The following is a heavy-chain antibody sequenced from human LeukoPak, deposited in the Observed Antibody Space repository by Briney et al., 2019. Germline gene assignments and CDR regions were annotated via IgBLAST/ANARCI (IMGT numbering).Heavy chain of an antibody. CDR2: ISGSGRNT. CDR3: AKVFDYDYVWGSYRYTQSFDY. CDR1: GFTFSSFA. D-gene: IGHD3-16*02. V-gene: IGHV3-23*01. Sequence: GGTLRLSCVGSGFTFSSFAMAWVRPAPGKGLEWGLGISGSGRNTHYIDSVTGRLTISRDNSKHTLYLQLNSLRAEDTAVYYCAKVFDYDYVWGSYRYTQSFDYWGQGTLVTVSS. J-gene: IGHJ4*02.